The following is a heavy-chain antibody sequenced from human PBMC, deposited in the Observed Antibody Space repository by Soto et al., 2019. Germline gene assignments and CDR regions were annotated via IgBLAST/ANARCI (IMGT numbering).Heavy chain of an antibody. CDR2: IIPIFGTA. D-gene: IGHD1-26*01. V-gene: IGHV1-69*13. CDR3: AQAIVGPRGPFF. Sequence: SVKVSCKASGGTFSSYAISWVRQAPGQGLEWMGGIIPIFGTANYAQKFQGRVTITADESTSTAYMELSSLRVEDTAVYYCAQAIVGPRGPFFWGQGTLVTVSS. CDR1: GGTFSSYA. J-gene: IGHJ4*02.